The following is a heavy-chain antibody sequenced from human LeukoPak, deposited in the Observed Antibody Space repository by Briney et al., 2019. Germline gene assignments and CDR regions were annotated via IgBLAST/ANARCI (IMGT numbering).Heavy chain of an antibody. CDR3: ARQTRDGSGSRGYSFDF. CDR1: GYSFTNYW. Sequence: HGESLKISCKGSGYSFTNYWIGWVRQMPGKGLEWMGIICPGDSDTRYSPSFQGQVTISADKSISTAYLQWSSLKASDTAMYYCARQTRDGSGSRGYSFDFWGQGTLVTVSS. D-gene: IGHD3-10*01. CDR2: ICPGDSDT. J-gene: IGHJ4*02. V-gene: IGHV5-51*01.